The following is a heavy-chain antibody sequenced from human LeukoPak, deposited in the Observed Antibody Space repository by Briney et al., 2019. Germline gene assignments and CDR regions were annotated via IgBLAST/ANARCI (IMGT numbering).Heavy chain of an antibody. V-gene: IGHV3-23*01. CDR2: ISGSGGST. Sequence: PGGSLRLSCAASGFTFSSYAMSWVRQAPGKGLEWVSAISGSGGSTYYADSVKGRFTISRDNSKNTLYLQMNSLRAEDTAVYYCATSRGSGSYYFDYWGQGTLVTVPS. CDR3: ATSRGSGSYYFDY. J-gene: IGHJ4*02. D-gene: IGHD1-26*01. CDR1: GFTFSSYA.